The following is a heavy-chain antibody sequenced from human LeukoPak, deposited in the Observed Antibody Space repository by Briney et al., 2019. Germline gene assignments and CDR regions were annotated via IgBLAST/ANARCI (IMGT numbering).Heavy chain of an antibody. D-gene: IGHD2-8*02. V-gene: IGHV3-23*01. Sequence: PGGSLRLSCAASGFTFSSYAMSWVRQAPGKGLEWVSAISGSGGSTYYADSVKGRFTISRDNSKNTLYLQMNSLRAEDMALYYCARSQARLLADAFDIWGQGTMVTVSS. CDR2: ISGSGGST. J-gene: IGHJ3*02. CDR1: GFTFSSYA. CDR3: ARSQARLLADAFDI.